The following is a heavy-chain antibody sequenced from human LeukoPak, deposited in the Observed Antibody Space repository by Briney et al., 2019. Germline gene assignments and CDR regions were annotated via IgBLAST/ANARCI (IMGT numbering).Heavy chain of an antibody. J-gene: IGHJ4*02. D-gene: IGHD2-2*01. CDR3: SGRDSSRSPRAY. V-gene: IGHV3-7*01. CDR2: IKPDGSEK. CDR1: GLTFTDFW. Sequence: AGSLRLSCAASGLTFTDFWMNWVRQAPGRGLEWVANIKPDGSEKYYVDSVKGRFAISRDNAKNEVYLEMNSLRAEDTGVYYCSGRDSSRSPRAYWGQGTLVSVSS.